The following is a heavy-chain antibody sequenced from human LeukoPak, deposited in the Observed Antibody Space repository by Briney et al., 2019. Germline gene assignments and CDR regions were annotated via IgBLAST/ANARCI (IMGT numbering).Heavy chain of an antibody. J-gene: IGHJ6*02. CDR3: ARDQWEYSSGWYGYYGMDV. Sequence: ASVRVSFRASGYTFTTYGISWVRPAPGQGLEWMGWISAYNGNTNYAQKLQGRVTMTTDTSTSTAYMELRSLRSDDTAVYYCARDQWEYSSGWYGYYGMDVWGQGTTVTVSS. CDR1: GYTFTTYG. V-gene: IGHV1-18*01. D-gene: IGHD6-19*01. CDR2: ISAYNGNT.